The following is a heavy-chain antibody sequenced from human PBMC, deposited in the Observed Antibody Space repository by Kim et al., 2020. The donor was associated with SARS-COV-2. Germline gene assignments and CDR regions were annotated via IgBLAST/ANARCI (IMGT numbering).Heavy chain of an antibody. Sequence: DTYSQGSVKGRFTISRENAKNSLYLQMNSLRAGDTAVYYCAREVSGGMDYWGQGTLVTVSS. CDR2: DT. D-gene: IGHD2-15*01. J-gene: IGHJ4*02. V-gene: IGHV3-13*01. CDR3: AREVSGGMDY.